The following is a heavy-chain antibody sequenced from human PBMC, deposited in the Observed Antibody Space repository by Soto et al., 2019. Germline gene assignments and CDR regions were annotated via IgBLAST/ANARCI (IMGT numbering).Heavy chain of an antibody. CDR1: GYTLTELS. CDR3: ATLGVVVPAAKELYNYFDY. CDR2: FDPEDGET. V-gene: IGHV1-24*01. J-gene: IGHJ4*02. D-gene: IGHD2-2*01. Sequence: ASVKVSCKVSGYTLTELSMHWVRQAPGKGLEWMGGFDPEDGETIYAQKFQGRVTMTEDTSTDTAYMELSSLRSEDTAVYYCATLGVVVPAAKELYNYFDYWGQGTLVTVSS.